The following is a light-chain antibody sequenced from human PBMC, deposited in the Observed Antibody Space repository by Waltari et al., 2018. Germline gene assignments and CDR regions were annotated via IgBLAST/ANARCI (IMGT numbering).Light chain of an antibody. Sequence: DIVMTQSPDSLAVSLGERATINCKSSQRVLYSSNNKNYFAWYQQKPGQPPKLLIYWASTRESGVPDRFRGSGSGTDFTLTISSLQAEDVAVYYCQQYYSTPHTFGQGTKLEIK. CDR2: WAS. CDR3: QQYYSTPHT. V-gene: IGKV4-1*01. J-gene: IGKJ2*01. CDR1: QRVLYSSNNKNY.